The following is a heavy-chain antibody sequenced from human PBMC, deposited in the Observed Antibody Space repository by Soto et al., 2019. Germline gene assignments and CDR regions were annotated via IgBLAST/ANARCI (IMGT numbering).Heavy chain of an antibody. D-gene: IGHD3-3*01. CDR2: IYWDDDK. CDR3: AHSAYYYFWSGHQPQFDP. V-gene: IGHV2-5*02. Sequence: SGPTLVNPTQTLTLTCTFSGFSLSTSGLGVGWICQPPGKALEWLALIYWDDDKRYSPSLKSRLTITKDTSKNQVVLTMTNMDPVDTATYYFAHSAYYYFWSGHQPQFDPWGQGTLVTVSS. J-gene: IGHJ5*02. CDR1: GFSLSTSGLG.